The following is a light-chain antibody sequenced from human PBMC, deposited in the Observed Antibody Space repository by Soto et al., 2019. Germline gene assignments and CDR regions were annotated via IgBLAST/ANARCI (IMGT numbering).Light chain of an antibody. V-gene: IGKV1-9*01. Sequence: DIQLTQSPSFLSASVGDRVTITCRASQGISSYLAWYQQKPGKAPKLLIYAASTLQSGVPSRFSGSGSETEFTLTISSLQPEDFATYYCQQLNSYPPGLTFGGGTKVEIK. CDR1: QGISSY. J-gene: IGKJ4*01. CDR3: QQLNSYPPGLT. CDR2: AAS.